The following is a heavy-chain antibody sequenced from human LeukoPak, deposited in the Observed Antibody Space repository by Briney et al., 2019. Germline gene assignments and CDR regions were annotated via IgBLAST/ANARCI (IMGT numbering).Heavy chain of an antibody. D-gene: IGHD6-13*01. CDR1: GFTFSSYA. J-gene: IGHJ4*02. CDR2: ISGSGGST. V-gene: IGHV3-23*01. CDR3: AKGLVRGKGAAGTSFDY. Sequence: PGGSPRLSCAASGFTFSSYAMSWVRQAPGKGLEWVSAISGSGGSTYYADSVKGRFTISRDNSKNTLYLQMNSLRTEDTAVYYCAKGLVRGKGAAGTSFDYWGQGTLVTVSS.